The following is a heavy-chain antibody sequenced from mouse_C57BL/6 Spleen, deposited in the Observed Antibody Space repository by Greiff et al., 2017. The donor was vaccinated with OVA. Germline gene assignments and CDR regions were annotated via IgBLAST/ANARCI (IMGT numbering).Heavy chain of an antibody. D-gene: IGHD6-1*01. CDR2: INPGSGGT. J-gene: IGHJ3*01. CDR1: GYAFTNYL. CDR3: ARSRGPLSFAY. Sequence: QVQLQQSGAELVRPGTSVKVSCKASGYAFTNYLIEWVKQRPGQGLEWIGVINPGSGGTNYNEKFKGKATLTADKSSSTAYMQLSSLTSEDSAVYFCARSRGPLSFAYWGQGTLVTVSA. V-gene: IGHV1-54*01.